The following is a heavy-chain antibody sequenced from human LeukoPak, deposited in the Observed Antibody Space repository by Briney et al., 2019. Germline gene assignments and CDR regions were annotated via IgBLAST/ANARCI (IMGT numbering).Heavy chain of an antibody. V-gene: IGHV4-30-4*01. Sequence: SETLSLTCTVSGGSISSGDYYWSWIRQPPGKGLEWIGYIYYSGSTYYNPSLKSRVTISVDTSKNQFSLKLSSVTAADTAVYHCARGRVGDCIAPWGQGTLVTVSS. CDR2: IYYSGST. J-gene: IGHJ5*02. CDR1: GGSISSGDYY. D-gene: IGHD6-13*01. CDR3: ARGRVGDCIAP.